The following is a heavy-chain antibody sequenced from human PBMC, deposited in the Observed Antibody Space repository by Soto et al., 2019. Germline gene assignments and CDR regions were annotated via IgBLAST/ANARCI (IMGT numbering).Heavy chain of an antibody. Sequence: SETLSLTCAVYGGSFSGYYWSWIRQPPGKXLEWIGEINHSGSTNYNPSLKSRVTISVDTSKNQFSLKLSSVTAADTAVYYCARAGYCSSTSCSYNRFDPWGQGTLVTVSS. CDR2: INHSGST. J-gene: IGHJ5*02. D-gene: IGHD2-2*03. CDR3: ARAGYCSSTSCSYNRFDP. CDR1: GGSFSGYY. V-gene: IGHV4-34*01.